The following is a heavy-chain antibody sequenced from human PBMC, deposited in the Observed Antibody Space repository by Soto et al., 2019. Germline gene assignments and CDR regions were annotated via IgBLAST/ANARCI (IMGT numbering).Heavy chain of an antibody. CDR3: AKGRRFLEWSSGAAYYYYGMDV. J-gene: IGHJ6*02. D-gene: IGHD3-3*01. CDR1: GFTFSSYG. CDR2: ISYDGSYK. Sequence: QVQLVESGGGVVQPGRSLRLSCAASGFTFSSYGMHWVRQAPGKGLEWVAVISYDGSYKYYEDSVKGRFTISRDNSKNTLYLQMNSLIAEDTAAYYCAKGRRFLEWSSGAAYYYYGMDVWGQGTTVTVSS. V-gene: IGHV3-30*18.